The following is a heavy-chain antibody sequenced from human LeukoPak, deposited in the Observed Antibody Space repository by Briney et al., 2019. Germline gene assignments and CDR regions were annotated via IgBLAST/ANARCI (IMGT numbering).Heavy chain of an antibody. Sequence: GGSLRLSCAASGFAFSDSEMNWVRQAPGKGLEWVSYISGSGTTLYYADSVKGRFTVSRDNAKNSLYLQMNTLRADDTAIYYCAREGDDSSGPHFGYWGQGTLVTVSS. CDR1: GFAFSDSE. CDR2: ISGSGTTL. J-gene: IGHJ4*02. D-gene: IGHD3-22*01. CDR3: AREGDDSSGPHFGY. V-gene: IGHV3-48*03.